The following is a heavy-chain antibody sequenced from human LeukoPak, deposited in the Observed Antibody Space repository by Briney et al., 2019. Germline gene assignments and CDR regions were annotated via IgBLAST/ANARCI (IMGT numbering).Heavy chain of an antibody. J-gene: IGHJ4*02. Sequence: PGGSLRLSCAASGFTFSTYAINWVRQAPGQGLEWVSDISGSGGSTYYADSVKGRFIISRDNSKNTTYLPMNCLRAEDTAVSYFAGDSPPTYWGQGTLVSFSS. CDR3: AGDSPPTY. CDR1: GFTFSTYA. V-gene: IGHV3-23*01. CDR2: ISGSGGST.